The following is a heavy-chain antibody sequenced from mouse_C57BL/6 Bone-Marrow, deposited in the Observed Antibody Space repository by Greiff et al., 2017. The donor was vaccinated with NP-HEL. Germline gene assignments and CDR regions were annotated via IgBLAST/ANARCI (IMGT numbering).Heavy chain of an antibody. Sequence: VQLQQSGPELVKPGASVKLSCKASGYTFTSYDIHWVKQRPGQGLEWIGWIYPRDGSTKYNEKFKGKATLTVDTSSRTAYMELHSLTSEDSEVYFCASGSYYFDYGGQGTTLTVSS. CDR3: ASGSYYFDY. V-gene: IGHV1-85*01. J-gene: IGHJ2*01. CDR1: GYTFTSYD. CDR2: IYPRDGST.